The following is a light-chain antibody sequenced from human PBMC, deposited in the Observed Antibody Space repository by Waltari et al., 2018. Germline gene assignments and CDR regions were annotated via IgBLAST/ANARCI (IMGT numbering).Light chain of an antibody. Sequence: QSALTQPPSASGSPGQPVPTPSPGTSSDVGGFHFVSWSQQPPGKAPQVMIYEVSTRPSGVPDRFSGSKSGNTASLTVSGVQGEDEADYYCSSYGGNDNLVFGGGTKLTVL. CDR3: SSYGGNDNLV. J-gene: IGLJ3*02. CDR1: SSDVGGFHF. V-gene: IGLV2-8*01. CDR2: EVS.